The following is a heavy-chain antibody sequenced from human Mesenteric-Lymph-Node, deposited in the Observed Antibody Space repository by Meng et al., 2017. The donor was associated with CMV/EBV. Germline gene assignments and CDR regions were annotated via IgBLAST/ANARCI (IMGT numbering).Heavy chain of an antibody. J-gene: IGHJ4*02. CDR1: GGTFSSYP. Sequence: CKASGGTFSSYPSSWVRQAPGQGLEWMGRIIPILGIGDYAQKFQGRVTITADKSTSTAYMELSSLRSEDTAVYYCEKGDINNPVGYWGQGTLVTVSS. CDR2: IIPILGIG. V-gene: IGHV1-69*02. CDR3: EKGDINNPVGY. D-gene: IGHD1-14*01.